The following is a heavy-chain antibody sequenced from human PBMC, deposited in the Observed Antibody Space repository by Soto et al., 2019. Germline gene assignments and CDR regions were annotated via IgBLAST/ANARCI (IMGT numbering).Heavy chain of an antibody. CDR3: ARRSDILTGYYPDAFDI. CDR2: IYYSGST. CDR1: GGSISSSSYY. V-gene: IGHV4-39*01. J-gene: IGHJ3*02. D-gene: IGHD3-9*01. Sequence: QLQLQESGPGLVKPSETLSLTCTGSGGSISSSSYYWGWIRQPPGKGLEWIGSIYYSGSTYYNPSLKSRVNRSVDTSKNQFCLKLSSVTAADTAVYYCARRSDILTGYYPDAFDIWGQGTMVTVSS.